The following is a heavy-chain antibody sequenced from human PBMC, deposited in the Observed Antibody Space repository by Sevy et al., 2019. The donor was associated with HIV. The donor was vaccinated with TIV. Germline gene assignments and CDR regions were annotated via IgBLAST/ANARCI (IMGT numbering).Heavy chain of an antibody. V-gene: IGHV1-2*06. Sequence: ASVKVSCKASGYTFTGYYMHWVRQAPGQGLEWMGRINPNSGGTNYAQKFQGRVTMTRDTSISTAYMELGRLGSDDTAVYYCARGPYYDFWSGYDQYGMDVWGQGTTVTVSS. D-gene: IGHD3-3*01. J-gene: IGHJ6*02. CDR2: INPNSGGT. CDR1: GYTFTGYY. CDR3: ARGPYYDFWSGYDQYGMDV.